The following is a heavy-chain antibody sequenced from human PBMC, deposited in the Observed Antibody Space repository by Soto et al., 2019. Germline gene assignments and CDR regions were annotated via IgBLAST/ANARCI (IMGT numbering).Heavy chain of an antibody. D-gene: IGHD1-26*01. CDR2: IFNSGTT. J-gene: IGHJ4*02. Sequence: QVQLQESGPGLVKPSQTLSLTCSVSGASTVSHYHWTWIRQPPGKGLEWMGYIFNSGTTFYNPSHKSRLSISMDTSGNNFSLELRSVTAADTAVYYCALALGPTSGLDYWGQGTLVTVSS. CDR1: GASTVSHYH. V-gene: IGHV4-31*02. CDR3: ALALGPTSGLDY.